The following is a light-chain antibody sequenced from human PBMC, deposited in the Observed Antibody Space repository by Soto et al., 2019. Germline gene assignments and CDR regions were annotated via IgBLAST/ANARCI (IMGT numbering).Light chain of an antibody. CDR2: GNS. Sequence: QSVLTQRPSVSGAPGQRVTISCTGSSGNIGAGYDVHWYQQLPGTAPKLLIYGNSNRPSGVPDRFSGSKSGTSASLAITGLQAEDEADYYCQSYDSSLSGWVFGAGTKLTVL. CDR1: SGNIGAGYD. V-gene: IGLV1-40*01. CDR3: QSYDSSLSGWV. J-gene: IGLJ3*02.